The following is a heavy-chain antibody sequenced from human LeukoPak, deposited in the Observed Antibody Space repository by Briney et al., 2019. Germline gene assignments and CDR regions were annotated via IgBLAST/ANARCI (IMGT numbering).Heavy chain of an antibody. CDR2: IRSDTAST. CDR3: AREVGMPAAPDS. J-gene: IGHJ5*02. Sequence: GGSLRLSCTASGLTFTNFTMNWIRQAPGRGPEWISAIRSDTASTFYADSVKGRFTISRDNAKNSLYLQMNSLRAEDTALYYCAREVGMPAAPDSWGQGTLVTVSS. V-gene: IGHV3-21*04. D-gene: IGHD2-2*01. CDR1: GLTFTNFT.